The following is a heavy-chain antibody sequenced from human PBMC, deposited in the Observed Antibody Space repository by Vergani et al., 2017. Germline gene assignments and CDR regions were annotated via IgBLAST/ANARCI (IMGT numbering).Heavy chain of an antibody. J-gene: IGHJ6*03. CDR1: GFSLNTRGVS. D-gene: IGHD1-7*01. CDR2: IYWNDDQ. V-gene: IGHV2-5*04. CDR3: VYRKTECGTTGCFDRFYYYYYMDV. Sequence: QITLKESGPTLVKPTQTLTLTCTFSGFSLNTRGVSVAWLRQPPGQALDWLALIYWNDDQHYSPSLNNSVTITKDTSKNQVVLTMTKMDYVDTGTYYCVYRKTECGTTGCFDRFYYYYYMDVWGKGTTVTVSS.